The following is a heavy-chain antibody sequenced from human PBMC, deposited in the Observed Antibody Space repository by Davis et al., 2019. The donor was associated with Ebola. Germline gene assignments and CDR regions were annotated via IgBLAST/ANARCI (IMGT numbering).Heavy chain of an antibody. CDR2: ISSSSSTI. J-gene: IGHJ4*02. D-gene: IGHD2-21*02. Sequence: GESLKISCAASGFTFSSYSMNWVRQAPGKGLEWVSYISSSSSTIYYADSVKGRFTISRDNAKNSLYLQMNSLRDEDTAVYYCARDLLEEHIVVVTAILGYWGQGTLVTVSP. CDR3: ARDLLEEHIVVVTAILGY. V-gene: IGHV3-48*02. CDR1: GFTFSSYS.